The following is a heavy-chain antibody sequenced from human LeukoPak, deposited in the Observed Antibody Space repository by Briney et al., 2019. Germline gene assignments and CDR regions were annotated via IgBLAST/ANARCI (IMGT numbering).Heavy chain of an antibody. D-gene: IGHD3-10*01. J-gene: IGHJ4*02. CDR1: GGSISSSSYY. CDR2: INHSGST. CDR3: ARLARFGLGY. Sequence: PSETLSLTCTVSGGSISSSSYYWSWIRQPPGKGLEWIGEINHSGSTNYNPSLKSRVTISVDTSKNQFSLKLSSVTAADTAVYYCARLARFGLGYWGQGTLVTVSS. V-gene: IGHV4-39*07.